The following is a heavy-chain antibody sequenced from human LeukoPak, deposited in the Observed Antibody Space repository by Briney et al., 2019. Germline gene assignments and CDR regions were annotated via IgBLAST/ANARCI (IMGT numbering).Heavy chain of an antibody. J-gene: IGHJ4*02. CDR1: GFTFSSYA. D-gene: IGHD1-26*01. CDR3: AKDTRAGG. V-gene: IGHV3-23*01. Sequence: QPGGSLRLSCAASGFTFSSYAMNWIRQAPGGGLEWVSGISAGGDNARYADSVKGRFTISRDNSKNTLFLQMNSLRAEDTAVYYCAKDTRAGGWGQGTLVTVSS. CDR2: ISAGGDNA.